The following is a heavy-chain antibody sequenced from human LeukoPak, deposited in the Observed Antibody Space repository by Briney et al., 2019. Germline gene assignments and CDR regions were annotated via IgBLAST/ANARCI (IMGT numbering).Heavy chain of an antibody. CDR1: GYIFTGYY. CDR2: LHPNNGAT. V-gene: IGHV1-2*02. D-gene: IGHD3-10*01. Sequence: ASVKVSCKASGYIFTGYYMKWVRQAPGQGLEWMGWLHPNNGATNCAQKFQGRITLTRDPSISTAYMELSSLTSDDTAVYFCARWQEGSGTYYIDHWGQGTLVTVSS. J-gene: IGHJ4*02. CDR3: ARWQEGSGTYYIDH.